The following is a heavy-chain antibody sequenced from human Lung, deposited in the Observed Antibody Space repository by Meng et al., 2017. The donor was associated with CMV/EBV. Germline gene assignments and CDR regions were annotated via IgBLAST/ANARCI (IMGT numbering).Heavy chain of an antibody. CDR2: ISSSSAYI. CDR3: ARGDYSGYDVPDY. V-gene: IGHV3-21*06. D-gene: IGHD5-12*01. CDR1: GFMFSSYT. Sequence: GESXKISCAASGFMFSSYTMNWVRQAPGRGLEWVSSISSSSAYIFYADSVKGRFTISRDNAKNSLNLQMHSLRAEDTALYYCARGDYSGYDVPDYWGQGTXVTVSS. J-gene: IGHJ4*02.